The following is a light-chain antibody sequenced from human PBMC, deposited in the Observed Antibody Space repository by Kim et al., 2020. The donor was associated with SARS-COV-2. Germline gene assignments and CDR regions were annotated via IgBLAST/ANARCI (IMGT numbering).Light chain of an antibody. Sequence: QSITISCTGTSSDVGGYNYVSWYQQHPGKAPKLMIYDVSNRPSGVSNRFSASKSGNTASLTISGLQAEDEADYYCSSYTRSSTNYVFGTGTKVTVL. CDR2: DVS. CDR3: SSYTRSSTNYV. V-gene: IGLV2-14*03. CDR1: SSDVGGYNY. J-gene: IGLJ1*01.